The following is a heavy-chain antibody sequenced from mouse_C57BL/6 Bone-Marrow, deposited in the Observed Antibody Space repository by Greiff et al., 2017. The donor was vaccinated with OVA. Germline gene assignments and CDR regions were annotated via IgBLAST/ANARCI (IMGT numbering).Heavy chain of an antibody. D-gene: IGHD4-1*01. V-gene: IGHV1-69*01. CDR3: ALTGGFAY. J-gene: IGHJ3*01. Sequence: VQLQQPGAELVMPGASVKLSCKASGYTFTSYWMHWVKQRPGQGLEWIGEIDPSDSYTNYNQKFKGKSTLTVDNSSSTAYMQLSSLTSEDSAVYYCALTGGFAYWGQGTLVTVSA. CDR1: GYTFTSYW. CDR2: IDPSDSYT.